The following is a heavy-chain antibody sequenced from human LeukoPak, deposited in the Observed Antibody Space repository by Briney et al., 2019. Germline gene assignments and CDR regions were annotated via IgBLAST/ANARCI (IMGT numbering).Heavy chain of an antibody. Sequence: SVKVSCKASGGTFSSYAISWVRQAPGQGLEWMGGIIPIFGTANYAQKFQGRVTITADESTSTAYMELSSLRSEDTAVYYCARETTVTTTNWFDPWGQGTLVTVSS. CDR1: GGTFSSYA. V-gene: IGHV1-69*13. CDR2: IIPIFGTA. CDR3: ARETTVTTTNWFDP. J-gene: IGHJ5*02. D-gene: IGHD4-11*01.